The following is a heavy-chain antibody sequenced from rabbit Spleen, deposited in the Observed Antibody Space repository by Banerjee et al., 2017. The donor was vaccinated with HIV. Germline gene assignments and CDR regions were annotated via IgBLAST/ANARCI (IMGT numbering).Heavy chain of an antibody. J-gene: IGHJ3*01. V-gene: IGHV1S45*01. D-gene: IGHD1-1*01. Sequence: EQLEESGGGLVKPEGSLKLSCTASGFSFSNKAVMCWVRQAPGKGLEWIACIYSDSSGITWYASWAKGRFTISKTSSTTVTLQMTSLTAADTATYFCVRNTEYSYTISRLDLWGPGTLVTVS. CDR2: IYSDSSGIT. CDR3: VRNTEYSYTISRLDL. CDR1: GFSFSNKAV.